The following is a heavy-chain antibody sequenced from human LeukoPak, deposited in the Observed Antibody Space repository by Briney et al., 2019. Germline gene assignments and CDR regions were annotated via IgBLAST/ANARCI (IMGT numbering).Heavy chain of an antibody. J-gene: IGHJ6*03. V-gene: IGHV1-2*02. CDR3: ARDSLYCSSTSCPSYYYYMDV. CDR1: GYTFTGYY. D-gene: IGHD2-2*01. CDR2: INPNSGGT. Sequence: GASVKVSCKASGYTFTGYYMHWVRQAPGQGLEWMGWINPNSGGTNYAQKFQGRVTMTRDTSISTAYMELSRLRSDDTAVYYCARDSLYCSSTSCPSYYYYMDVWGKGTTVTVSS.